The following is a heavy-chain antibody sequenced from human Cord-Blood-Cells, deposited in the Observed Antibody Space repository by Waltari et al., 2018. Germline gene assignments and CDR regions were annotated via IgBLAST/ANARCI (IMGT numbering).Heavy chain of an antibody. D-gene: IGHD1-26*01. CDR2: INHSGST. J-gene: IGHJ5*02. V-gene: IGHV4-34*01. Sequence: QVQLQQWGAGLLKPSETLSLTCAVYGGSFSGYYWSWIRQPPGKGLEWIGEINHSGSTNYNPSLKSRVTISVDTSKNQFSLKLSSVTAADTAVYYCARATGAYSLNWFDPWGQGTLVTVSS. CDR3: ARATGAYSLNWFDP. CDR1: GGSFSGYY.